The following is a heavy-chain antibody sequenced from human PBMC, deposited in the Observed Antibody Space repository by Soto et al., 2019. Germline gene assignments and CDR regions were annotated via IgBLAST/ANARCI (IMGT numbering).Heavy chain of an antibody. CDR2: IYHAGST. J-gene: IGHJ4*02. CDR1: GWSITNSNW. D-gene: IGHD2-21*01. V-gene: IGHV4-4*02. CDR3: ARGPPIVGNTTPLDS. Sequence: SETLSLTCTVSGWSITNSNWWSWVRLPPAKGLEWIGDIYHAGSTKYNPSLERRVTMSVDTSNNQFALTLTSVTAADTAVYFCARGPPIVGNTTPLDSWGQGTLVTVSS.